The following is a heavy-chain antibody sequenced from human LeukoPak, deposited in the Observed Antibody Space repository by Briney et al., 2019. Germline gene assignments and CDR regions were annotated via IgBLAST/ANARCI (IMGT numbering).Heavy chain of an antibody. CDR3: AREDSSVWHSPT. D-gene: IGHD6-19*01. V-gene: IGHV5-51*01. CDR2: IYPGDSDT. Sequence: GESLKISCKGSGYSFTSYWNGWVRQMPGKGLEWMGIIYPGDSDTRYSPSFQGQVTISADKSISTAYLQWSTLKASDTAIYYCAREDSSVWHSPTWGQGTLVTVSS. CDR1: GYSFTSYW. J-gene: IGHJ4*02.